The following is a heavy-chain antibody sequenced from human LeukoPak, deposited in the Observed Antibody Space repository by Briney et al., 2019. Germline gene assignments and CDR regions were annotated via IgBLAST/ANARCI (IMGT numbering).Heavy chain of an antibody. Sequence: GGSLRLSCAASGFTFSTYSMNWVRQAPGKRLEWVSSISSSSSYIYYTNSVKGRFTISRDNAKNLLFLQTNSLRAEDTAVYYCARSTLIAPRGAFDFWGQGTMVSVSS. CDR3: ARSTLIAPRGAFDF. J-gene: IGHJ3*01. D-gene: IGHD2-21*01. CDR1: GFTFSTYS. V-gene: IGHV3-21*01. CDR2: ISSSSSYI.